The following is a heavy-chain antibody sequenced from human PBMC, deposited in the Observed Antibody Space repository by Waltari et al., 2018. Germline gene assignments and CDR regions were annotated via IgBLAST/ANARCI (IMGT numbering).Heavy chain of an antibody. CDR1: GGSISSHY. Sequence: QVQLQESGPGLVKPSETLSLTCTVSGGSISSHYWSWIRQPPGKGLEWIGYIYYSGITNYTPSLKSRVTISVDTSKNQFSLKLSSVTAADTAVYYCARVKICGGDCYPLDYWGQGTLVTVSS. D-gene: IGHD2-21*01. CDR3: ARVKICGGDCYPLDY. V-gene: IGHV4-59*11. J-gene: IGHJ4*02. CDR2: IYYSGIT.